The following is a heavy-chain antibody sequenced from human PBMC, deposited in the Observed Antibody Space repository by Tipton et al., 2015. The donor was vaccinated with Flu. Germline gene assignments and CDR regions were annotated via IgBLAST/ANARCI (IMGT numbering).Heavy chain of an antibody. CDR1: GVSISSYY. Sequence: TLSLTCTVSGVSISSYYWSWIRQSPGKGLEWIAYIHSIGSTNYNPSLKSRITISLDTSRNQFSLRLSSVTAADTAVYYCARWTSALEAFDIWGRGTMVTVSS. CDR2: IHSIGST. D-gene: IGHD3-3*01. V-gene: IGHV4-59*08. CDR3: ARWTSALEAFDI. J-gene: IGHJ3*02.